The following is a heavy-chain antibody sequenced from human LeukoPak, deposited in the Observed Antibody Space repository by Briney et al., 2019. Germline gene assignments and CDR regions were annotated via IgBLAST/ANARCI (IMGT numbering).Heavy chain of an antibody. CDR3: AREGYYNGLDV. CDR1: GFSFSAYN. CDR2: ISSSTTYI. V-gene: IGHV3-21*01. J-gene: IGHJ6*02. Sequence: PGGSLRLSCAASGFSFSAYNMNWVRQAPGKGLEWVSSISSSTTYIYYADSVRGRFTISRDNAKNSLYLEMNSLRGEDTAVYYCAREGYYNGLDVWGQGTTVTVSS.